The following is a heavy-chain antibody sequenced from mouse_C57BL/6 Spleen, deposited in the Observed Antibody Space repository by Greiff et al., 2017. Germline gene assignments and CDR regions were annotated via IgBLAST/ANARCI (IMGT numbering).Heavy chain of an antibody. J-gene: IGHJ3*01. Sequence: VQLQQSGGGLVKPGGSLKLSCAASGFTFSDYGMHWVRQAPEKGLEWVAYISSGSSTIYYADTVKGRFTISRDNAKNTLFLQMTSLRSEDTAMYYCARHHWAYWGQGTLVTVSA. V-gene: IGHV5-17*01. D-gene: IGHD4-1*01. CDR3: ARHHWAY. CDR1: GFTFSDYG. CDR2: ISSGSSTI.